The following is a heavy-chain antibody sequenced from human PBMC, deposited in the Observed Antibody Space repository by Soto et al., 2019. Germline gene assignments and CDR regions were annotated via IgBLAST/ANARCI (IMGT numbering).Heavy chain of an antibody. CDR3: AKEGPDCSSTSCVYYYYYYYMDV. J-gene: IGHJ6*03. CDR2: ISYDGSNK. V-gene: IGHV3-30*18. CDR1: GFTFSSYG. D-gene: IGHD2-2*01. Sequence: GGSLRLSCAASGFTFSSYGMHWVRQAPGKGLEWVAVISYDGSNKYYADSVKGRFTISRDNSKNTLYLQMNSLRAEDTAVYYCAKEGPDCSSTSCVYYYYYYYMDVWGKGTTVTVSS.